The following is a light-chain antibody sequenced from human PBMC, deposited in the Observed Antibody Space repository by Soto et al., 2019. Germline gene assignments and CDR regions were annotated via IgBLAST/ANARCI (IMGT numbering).Light chain of an antibody. CDR2: DAS. CDR3: QQRSSWPLT. J-gene: IGKJ4*01. V-gene: IGKV3-11*01. CDR1: QSVSSY. Sequence: EIVLTQSPATLSLSPGERATLSCRASQSVSSYLAWYQQKPGQAPRLLIYDASNRATGIPGRFSGSGSGTDFTLTISSLEPEAFAVYYCQQRSSWPLTFGGGTKVEIK.